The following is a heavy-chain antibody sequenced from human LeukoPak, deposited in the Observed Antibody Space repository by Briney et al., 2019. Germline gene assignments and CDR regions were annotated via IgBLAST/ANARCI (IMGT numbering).Heavy chain of an antibody. D-gene: IGHD6-19*01. CDR3: EIAVAGTGVIM. Sequence: GGSLRLSCAASGFTFSSYGMHWVRQAPGKGLEWVAFIQYDGSNKYYADSVKGRFTISRDNSKNTLYLQMNSLRAEDTAVYYCEIAVAGTGVIMWGQGTLVTVSS. J-gene: IGHJ4*02. V-gene: IGHV3-30*02. CDR2: IQYDGSNK. CDR1: GFTFSSYG.